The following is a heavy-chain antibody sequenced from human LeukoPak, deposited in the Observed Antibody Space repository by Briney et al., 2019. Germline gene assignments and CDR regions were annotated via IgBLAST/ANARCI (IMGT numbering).Heavy chain of an antibody. CDR2: ICSSSRHI. CDR1: GCTFSSYS. CDR3: ARARGSLVVNVSGAFDI. Sequence: GGSLRLSCAASGCTFSSYSMNWVRQAPGKGLEWVSSICSSSRHIYYADSVKGRFTISRDNAKNSLYLQMNSLRAEDTAVYYCARARGSLVVNVSGAFDIWGQGTMVTLSS. D-gene: IGHD3-22*01. J-gene: IGHJ3*02. V-gene: IGHV3-21*01.